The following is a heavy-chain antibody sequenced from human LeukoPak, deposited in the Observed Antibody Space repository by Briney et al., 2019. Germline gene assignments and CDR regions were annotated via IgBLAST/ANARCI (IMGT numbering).Heavy chain of an antibody. CDR2: IHYSGST. CDR3: AGQDSTHYNNYMDD. D-gene: IGHD5/OR15-5a*01. Sequence: SETLSLTCTVSGGSISNYYWNWIRQSPEMGLEWIGYIHYSGSTNYNPSLKSRVTISVDTSKNQFSLKVSFVTAADTAVYYCAGQDSTHYNNYMDDWGKGTTVTVSS. J-gene: IGHJ6*03. CDR1: GGSISNYY. V-gene: IGHV4-59*08.